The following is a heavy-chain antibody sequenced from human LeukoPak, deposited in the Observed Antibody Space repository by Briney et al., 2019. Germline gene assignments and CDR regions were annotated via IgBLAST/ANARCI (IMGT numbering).Heavy chain of an antibody. CDR2: IKQDGSEK. CDR1: GFTFSTYR. CDR3: TRVEETATTAAIVRKYSYYYYYMDV. Sequence: GSLRLSCAASGFTFSTYRMSWVRQAPGKGLEWVANIKQDGSEKHYVDSVKGRFTISRDNAKNSLYLQMSSLRAEDTAVYYCTRVEETATTAAIVRKYSYYYYYMDVWGKGNTVTVSS. J-gene: IGHJ6*03. V-gene: IGHV3-7*01. D-gene: IGHD4-11*01.